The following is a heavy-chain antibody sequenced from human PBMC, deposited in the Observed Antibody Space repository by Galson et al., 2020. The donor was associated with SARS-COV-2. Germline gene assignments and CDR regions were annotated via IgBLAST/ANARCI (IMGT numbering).Heavy chain of an antibody. V-gene: IGHV3-53*01. CDR1: GFTVSSNY. CDR2: IYSGGST. J-gene: IGHJ6*02. Sequence: GESLKISCAASGFTVSSNYMSWVRQAPGKGLEWVSVIYSGGSTYYADSVKGRFTISRDNSKNTLYLQMNSLRADDTAVYYCARDLDIYGMDVWGQGTTVTASS. CDR3: ARDLDIYGMDV.